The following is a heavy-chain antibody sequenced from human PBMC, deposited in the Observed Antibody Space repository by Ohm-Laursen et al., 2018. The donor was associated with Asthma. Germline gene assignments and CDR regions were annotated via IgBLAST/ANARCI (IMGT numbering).Heavy chain of an antibody. V-gene: IGHV3-74*01. D-gene: IGHD3-3*01. CDR3: ARDVMEWYLPAFDF. CDR2: INRDGRST. Sequence: GSLRLSCAASGFTFSSYWMHWVRQAPGKGLVWVSRINRDGRSTTYADSVKGRFTISRDNAKNTLYLQMNSLRAEDTAVYYCARDVMEWYLPAFDFWGQGTLVTVSS. J-gene: IGHJ4*02. CDR1: GFTFSSYW.